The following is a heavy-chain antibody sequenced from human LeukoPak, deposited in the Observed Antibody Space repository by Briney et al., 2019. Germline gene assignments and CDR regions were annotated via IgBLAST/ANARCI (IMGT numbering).Heavy chain of an antibody. CDR3: ARGGDPRLRYFDWLPFDY. CDR1: GYTFTGYY. V-gene: IGHV1-2*02. J-gene: IGHJ4*02. CDR2: INPNSGGT. Sequence: GASVKVSCKASGYTFTGYYMHWVRQAPGQELEWMGWINPNSGGTNYAQKFQGRVTMTRDTSISTAYMELSRLRSDDTAVYYCARGGDPRLRYFDWLPFDYWGQGTLVTVSS. D-gene: IGHD3-9*01.